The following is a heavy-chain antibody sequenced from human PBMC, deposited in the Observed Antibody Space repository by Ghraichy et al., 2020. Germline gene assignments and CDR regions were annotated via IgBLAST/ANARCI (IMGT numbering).Heavy chain of an antibody. CDR3: ARAKSGYSLGGIDY. J-gene: IGHJ4*02. V-gene: IGHV4-31*02. CDR2: IHHTGSV. D-gene: IGHD5-12*01. CDR1: GDSISRSGYY. Sequence: QTLSLTCTVSGDSISRSGYYWSWIRQPSGKGLEWIAYIHHTGSVYYNSSLKSRVTMSVDTSENQFSLKLSSMTAADTAVYYCARAKSGYSLGGIDYWGQGTLVAVSS.